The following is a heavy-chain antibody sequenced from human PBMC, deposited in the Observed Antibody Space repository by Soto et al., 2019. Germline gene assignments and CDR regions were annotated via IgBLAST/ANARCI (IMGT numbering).Heavy chain of an antibody. V-gene: IGHV4-4*07. Sequence: SETLSLTCTVSGGSISSFYWSWIRQPAGKGLEWIGRIYDSGSTSYNPSLKSRVTMSVDTSKNQFSLRLTSVTAADTAVYFCARGSSSYYDYGMDVWGQGTTVTVSS. D-gene: IGHD6-6*01. CDR1: GGSISSFY. CDR2: IYDSGST. J-gene: IGHJ6*02. CDR3: ARGSSSYYDYGMDV.